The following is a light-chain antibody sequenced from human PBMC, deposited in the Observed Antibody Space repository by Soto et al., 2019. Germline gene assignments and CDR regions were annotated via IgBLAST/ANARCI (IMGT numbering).Light chain of an antibody. Sequence: QPVLTQSPSASASLGASVKLTCTLSSGHSSYAIAWHQQQPEKGPRYLMKLDSDGNHTKGDAIPDRLSGSSSGAERYLTISSLQSEDEADYYCQTWGTGIHVVFGGGTKLTVL. CDR2: LDSDGNH. CDR1: SGHSSYA. J-gene: IGLJ2*01. CDR3: QTWGTGIHVV. V-gene: IGLV4-69*01.